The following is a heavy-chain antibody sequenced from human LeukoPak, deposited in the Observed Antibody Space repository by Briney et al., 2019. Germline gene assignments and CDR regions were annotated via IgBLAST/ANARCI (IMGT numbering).Heavy chain of an antibody. CDR2: VSHSETT. CDR1: GASISATNW. Sequence: SETLSLTCDVSGASISATNWWTWVRLSPGKGLEWIGEVSHSETTNYSPALKGRVRLSVDRATNQFSLRLTSVTAADTAVYYCAKESGRGTFALWGQGTLVTVSS. D-gene: IGHD3-10*01. J-gene: IGHJ1*01. V-gene: IGHV4-4*02. CDR3: AKESGRGTFAL.